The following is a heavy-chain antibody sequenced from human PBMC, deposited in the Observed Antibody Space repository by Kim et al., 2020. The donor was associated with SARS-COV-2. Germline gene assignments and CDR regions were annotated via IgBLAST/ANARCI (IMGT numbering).Heavy chain of an antibody. Sequence: SETLSLTCAVYGGSFSGYYWSWIRQPPGKGLEWIGEINHSGSTNYNPSLKSRVTISVDTSKNQFSLKLSSVTAADTAVYYCARGQGPVVPAAYPPRRNG. CDR1: GGSFSGYY. V-gene: IGHV4-34*01. D-gene: IGHD2-2*01. CDR3: ARGQGPVVPAAYPPRRNG. CDR2: INHSGST. J-gene: IGHJ6*01.